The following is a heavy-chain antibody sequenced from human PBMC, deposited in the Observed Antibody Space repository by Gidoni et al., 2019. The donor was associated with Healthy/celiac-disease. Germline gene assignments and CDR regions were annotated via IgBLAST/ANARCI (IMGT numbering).Heavy chain of an antibody. CDR2: INHSGST. J-gene: IGHJ4*02. V-gene: IGHV4-34*01. Sequence: QVQLQQWGAGLLKPSETLSLTCAVYGGSFSGYYWSWIRQPPGKGLEWIGEINHSGSTNYNPSLKSRVTISVDTSKNQFSLKLSSVTAADTAVYYCARGRGGYCTNGVCSNDKDFDYWGQGTLVTVSS. D-gene: IGHD2-8*01. CDR1: GGSFSGYY. CDR3: ARGRGGYCTNGVCSNDKDFDY.